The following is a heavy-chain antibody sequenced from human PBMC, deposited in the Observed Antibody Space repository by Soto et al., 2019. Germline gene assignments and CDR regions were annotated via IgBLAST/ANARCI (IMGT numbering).Heavy chain of an antibody. Sequence: GGSLSLSCAASGFTFSNAWMSWVRQAPGKGLEWVGRIKSKTDGGTTDYAAPGKGRFTISRDDSKNTLYLPMNSLKTEDTAVYYCTTFFLGDYLPYYYYYMDVWGKGTTVTVSS. CDR1: GFTFSNAW. CDR3: TTFFLGDYLPYYYYYMDV. J-gene: IGHJ6*03. D-gene: IGHD4-17*01. V-gene: IGHV3-15*01. CDR2: IKSKTDGGTT.